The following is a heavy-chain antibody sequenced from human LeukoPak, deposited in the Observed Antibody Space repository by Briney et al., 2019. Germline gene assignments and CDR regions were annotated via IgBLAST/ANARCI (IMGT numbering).Heavy chain of an antibody. D-gene: IGHD4-11*01. CDR3: ARHDDYSRAFDI. Sequence: SETLSLTCTVSGGGLSYYWGWIRQPPGKGLEWIGTIFYTGKTYYNPSLMSRVTMSIDTSKNQFSLKLSSVTAADTAVYYCARHDDYSRAFDIWGQGTVVTVSS. CDR1: GGGLSYY. CDR2: IFYTGKT. V-gene: IGHV4-39*01. J-gene: IGHJ3*02.